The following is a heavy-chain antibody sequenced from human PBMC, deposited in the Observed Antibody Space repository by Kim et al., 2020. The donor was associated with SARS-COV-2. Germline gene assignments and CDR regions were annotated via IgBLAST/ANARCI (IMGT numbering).Heavy chain of an antibody. J-gene: IGHJ6*03. CDR3: ARGRVGVVPSPVLGLGPFWKYHDMDV. V-gene: IGHV4-34*01. D-gene: IGHD3-3*01. CDR1: GGSFSDFS. Sequence: SETLSLTCAVFGGSFSDFSWTWIRQSSGKGLEWIGEINQSGNTNYNPSLKSRVTISLDTSKNQFSLKVTSVTAADTAIYYCARGRVGVVPSPVLGLGPFWKYHDMDVWDKGAPVTVS. CDR2: INQSGNT.